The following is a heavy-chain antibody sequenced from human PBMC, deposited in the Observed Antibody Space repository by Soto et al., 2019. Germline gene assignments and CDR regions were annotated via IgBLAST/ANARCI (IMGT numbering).Heavy chain of an antibody. D-gene: IGHD3-10*01. CDR2: ISSSSSYI. Sequence: EVQLVESGGGLVKPGGSLRLSCAASGFTFSSYSMNWVRQAPGKGLEWVSSISSSSSYIYYADSVKGRFTISRDNAKNSLYLQMNSLRAEDTAVYYYARIMVRGVIYYYGMDVWGQGTTVTVSS. V-gene: IGHV3-21*01. CDR1: GFTFSSYS. CDR3: ARIMVRGVIYYYGMDV. J-gene: IGHJ6*02.